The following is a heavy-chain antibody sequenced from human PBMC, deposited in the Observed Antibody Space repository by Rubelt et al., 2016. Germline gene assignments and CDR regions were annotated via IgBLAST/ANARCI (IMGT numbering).Heavy chain of an antibody. Sequence: GGGLVQPGGSLRLSCAASGFTFSSDWMHWVRQTPGKGLVWVSRLNGDGSTINYADSVRGRFTISRDNSKNTLYLQMNSLRAEDTAVYYCARDFSYCGGDCPTSVDYWGQGTLVTVSS. J-gene: IGHJ4*02. CDR3: ARDFSYCGGDCPTSVDY. V-gene: IGHV3-74*01. CDR1: GFTFSSDW. CDR2: LNGDGSTI. D-gene: IGHD2-21*02.